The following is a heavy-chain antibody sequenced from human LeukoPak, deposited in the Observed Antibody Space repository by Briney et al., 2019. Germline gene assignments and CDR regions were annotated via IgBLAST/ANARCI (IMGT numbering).Heavy chain of an antibody. CDR2: IIPIFGTA. CDR1: GGTFSSYA. J-gene: IGHJ4*02. D-gene: IGHD3-22*01. CDR3: ARGPRDYYDSSHFDY. V-gene: IGHV1-69*05. Sequence: ASVKVSCKASGGTFSSYAISWVRQAPGQGLEWMGGIIPIFGTANYAQKFQGRVTITTDESTSTAYMELSSLRSEDTAVYYCARGPRDYYDSSHFDYWGQGTLVTVSS.